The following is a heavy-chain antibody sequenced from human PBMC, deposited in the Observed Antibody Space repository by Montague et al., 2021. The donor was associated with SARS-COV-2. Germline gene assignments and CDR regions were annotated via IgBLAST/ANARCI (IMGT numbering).Heavy chain of an antibody. CDR2: IDWDDDK. J-gene: IGHJ4*02. CDR3: ARIFDSSWPTFDY. CDR1: GFSLSTSGMC. V-gene: IGHV2-70*11. Sequence: ALVKPTQTLTLTCTFSGFSLSTSGMCVSWIRQPPGKALEWLARIDWDDDKYYSTSLETRLTISKDTSKNQVVLTMTNMDPVDTATYYCARIFDSSWPTFDYWGQGTLVTVSS. D-gene: IGHD6-13*01.